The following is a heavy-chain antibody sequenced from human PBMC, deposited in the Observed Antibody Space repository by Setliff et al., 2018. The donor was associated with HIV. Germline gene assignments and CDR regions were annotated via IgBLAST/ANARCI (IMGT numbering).Heavy chain of an antibody. Sequence: SETLSLSCTVSDSGTYYWSWIRQPAGKGLEWIGRVSSRGDTNYNPSLKSRVTMSVDTSKNQFSLKLTSVTASDTAVYYCARAAAGNTGPFDLWGQGSPVTVSS. V-gene: IGHV4-4*07. CDR2: VSSRGDT. CDR1: DSGTYY. CDR3: ARAAAGNTGPFDL. J-gene: IGHJ4*02. D-gene: IGHD4-17*01.